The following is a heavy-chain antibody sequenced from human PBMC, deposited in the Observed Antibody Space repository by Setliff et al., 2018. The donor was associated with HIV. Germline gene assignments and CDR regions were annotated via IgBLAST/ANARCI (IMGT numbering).Heavy chain of an antibody. CDR2: IYTSGST. D-gene: IGHD5-12*01. J-gene: IGHJ4*02. CDR3: ARGGGYSFFDY. Sequence: SETLSLTCTVSGGPVTSSSYFWGWIRQPPGKGLEWIGYIYTSGSTNYNPSLKSRVTISVDTSKNQFSLKLSSVTAADTAVYYCARGGGYSFFDYWGQGTLVTVSS. V-gene: IGHV4-61*01. CDR1: GGPVTSSSYF.